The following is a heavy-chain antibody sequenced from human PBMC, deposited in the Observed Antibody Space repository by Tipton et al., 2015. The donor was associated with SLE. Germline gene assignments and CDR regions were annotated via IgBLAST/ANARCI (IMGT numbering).Heavy chain of an antibody. Sequence: SLRLSCAASGLTFADYAMHWVRQAPGTGLEWVSAISGNGGNTYYADSVKGRFTISRDNFQNTLYLQMNSLRAEDTAAYYCAKERTDCSNGVCFTNGFDIWGQGTKVTVSS. CDR1: GLTFADYA. J-gene: IGHJ3*02. CDR2: ISGNGGNT. D-gene: IGHD2-8*01. V-gene: IGHV3-23*01. CDR3: AKERTDCSNGVCFTNGFDI.